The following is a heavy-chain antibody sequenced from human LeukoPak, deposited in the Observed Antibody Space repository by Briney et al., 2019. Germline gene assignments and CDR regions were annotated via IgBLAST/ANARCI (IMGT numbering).Heavy chain of an antibody. Sequence: SETLSLTCTVSGDSFSNDRYYWTWIRQSPGKGLEWIAYIRYSGHTNYNPSLDTRVTISLDASKNQLSLRLYSVTAADTAMYYCASVAAAAGLRYWGQGTLVTVSS. CDR1: GDSFSNDRYY. J-gene: IGHJ4*02. CDR2: IRYSGHT. V-gene: IGHV4-61*01. D-gene: IGHD6-13*01. CDR3: ASVAAAAGLRY.